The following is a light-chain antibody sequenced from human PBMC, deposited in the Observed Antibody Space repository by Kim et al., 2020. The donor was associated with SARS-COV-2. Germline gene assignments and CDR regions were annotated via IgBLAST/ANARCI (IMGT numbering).Light chain of an antibody. CDR1: QGINKY. V-gene: IGKV1-16*01. CDR3: QHYLSYPFA. Sequence: ASVGDRVTITCRASQGINKYLAWFQQKPGKAPKSLIYNAVKLHSGVPSRFSGSGSGTEFTLTISSLQPEDVATYDCQHYLSYPFAFGTGTKVDIK. J-gene: IGKJ3*01. CDR2: NAV.